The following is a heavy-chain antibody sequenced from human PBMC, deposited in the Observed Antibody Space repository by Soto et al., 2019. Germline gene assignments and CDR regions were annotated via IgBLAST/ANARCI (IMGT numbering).Heavy chain of an antibody. Sequence: XGTLALTCSVSGGSMSEYFWSWMRQSPGKGLEWIGYIYYLGSTDYNPSLKSRVTISVDTSKRQFSLRLTSVTAADTAVYYCARDGYDGSGSPYPAYWGPGTQVTVSS. V-gene: IGHV4-59*01. D-gene: IGHD3-10*01. CDR3: ARDGYDGSGSPYPAY. CDR2: IYYLGST. CDR1: GGSMSEYF. J-gene: IGHJ4*02.